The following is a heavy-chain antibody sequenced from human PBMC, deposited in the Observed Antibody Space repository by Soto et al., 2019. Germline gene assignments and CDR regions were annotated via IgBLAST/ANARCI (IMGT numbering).Heavy chain of an antibody. D-gene: IGHD6-19*01. CDR1: GFSLSTSGVG. J-gene: IGHJ4*02. V-gene: IGHV2-5*01. CDR2: IYWNDDK. CDR3: AHSRPPYSSGWYGNYFDY. Sequence: QITLKESGPTLVKPTQTLTLTCTFSGFSLSTSGVGVGWIRQPPGEALEWLALIYWNDDKRYSPSVKSRLTITKDTSKNQVVLTMTNMDPVDTATYYCAHSRPPYSSGWYGNYFDYWGQGTLVTVSS.